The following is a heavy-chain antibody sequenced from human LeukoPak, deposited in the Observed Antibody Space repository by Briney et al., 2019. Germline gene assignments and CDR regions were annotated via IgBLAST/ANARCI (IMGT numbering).Heavy chain of an antibody. Sequence: GGSLRLSCAASGFIFNNAWMSWVRQAPGKGLEWVGRIRSKANSYATAYAASVKGRFTISRDDSKNTAYLQMNSLKTEDTAVYYCTTPTVLLRHWGQGTLVTVSS. CDR2: IRSKANSYAT. V-gene: IGHV3-73*01. CDR1: GFIFNNAW. J-gene: IGHJ4*02. CDR3: TTPTVLLRH. D-gene: IGHD3-10*01.